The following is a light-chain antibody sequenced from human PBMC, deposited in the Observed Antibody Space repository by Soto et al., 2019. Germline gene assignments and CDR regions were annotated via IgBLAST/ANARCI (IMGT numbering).Light chain of an antibody. CDR1: QGVRNY. J-gene: IGKJ4*01. CDR2: DAS. Sequence: DLQMTQSPSSLSTSVGDRVTITCQASQGVRNYLNWYQQKPGKAPKLLIYDASNLETGVPSRFSGSGSGTDFTFTISSLQPEDIATYFCQQYDILPRTFGGGTKVEIK. CDR3: QQYDILPRT. V-gene: IGKV1-33*01.